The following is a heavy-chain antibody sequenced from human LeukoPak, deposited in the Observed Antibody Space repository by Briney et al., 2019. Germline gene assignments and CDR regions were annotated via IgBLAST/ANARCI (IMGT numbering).Heavy chain of an antibody. CDR2: IYYSGST. Sequence: PSETLSLTCTVSGGSISSSSYYWGWIRQPPGKGLEWIGSIYYSGSTYYNPSLKSRVTISVDTSKNQFSLKLSSVTAADTAVYYCARHPRRIIMVRGVITWFDPWGQGTLVTVSS. D-gene: IGHD3-10*01. CDR3: ARHPRRIIMVRGVITWFDP. V-gene: IGHV4-39*01. CDR1: GGSISSSSYY. J-gene: IGHJ5*02.